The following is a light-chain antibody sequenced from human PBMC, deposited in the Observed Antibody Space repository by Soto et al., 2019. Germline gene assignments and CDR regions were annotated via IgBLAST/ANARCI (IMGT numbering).Light chain of an antibody. V-gene: IGLV3-21*02. J-gene: IGLJ2*01. CDR2: DDR. CDR3: QVWDSDSEVV. Sequence: SYVLTQAPSVSVAPGQTATITCGGNDIRSKSVHWYHQRPGQPPVLVVYDDRKRPSEIPDRFSASNSGPTATLTISRVEAGDEGDYYCQVWDSDSEVVFGGGTKLTVL. CDR1: DIRSKS.